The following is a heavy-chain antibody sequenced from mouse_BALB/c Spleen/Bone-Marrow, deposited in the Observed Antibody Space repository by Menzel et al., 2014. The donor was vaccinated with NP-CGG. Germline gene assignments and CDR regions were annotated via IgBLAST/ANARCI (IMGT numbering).Heavy chain of an antibody. CDR1: GFDFRRYW. CDR3: ARLNYYGNLFA. Sequence: EVMLVESGGGLVQPGGSLKLSCAASGFDFRRYWMSWVRQAPGKGLEWIGEINPDSSTINYTPSLKDKFIISRDNAKNTLYLQMTKVRSEDTALYYCARLNYYGNLFAWGAGTTVTVSS. V-gene: IGHV4-1*02. CDR2: INPDSSTI. D-gene: IGHD1-1*01. J-gene: IGHJ1*01.